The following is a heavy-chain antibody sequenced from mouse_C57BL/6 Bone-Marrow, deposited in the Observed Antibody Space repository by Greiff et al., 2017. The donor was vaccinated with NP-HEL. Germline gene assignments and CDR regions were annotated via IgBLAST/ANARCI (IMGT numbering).Heavy chain of an antibody. CDR1: GYTFTNYW. D-gene: IGHD4-1*01. CDR3: ARLGGGVDY. CDR2: IYPGGGYT. Sequence: VKLVESGAELVRPGTSVKMSCKASGYTFTNYWIGWAKQRPGHGLEWIGDIYPGGGYTNYNEKFKGKATLTADKSSSTAYMQFSSLTSEDSAIYYCARLGGGVDYWGQGTTLTVSS. V-gene: IGHV1-63*01. J-gene: IGHJ2*01.